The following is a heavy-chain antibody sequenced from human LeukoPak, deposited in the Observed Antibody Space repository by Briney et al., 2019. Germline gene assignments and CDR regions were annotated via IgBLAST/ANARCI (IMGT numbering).Heavy chain of an antibody. CDR1: GYSISSGYY. D-gene: IGHD3-22*01. CDR3: ARQPHGSSGYYAVFDY. Sequence: SETLSLTCTVSGYSISSGYYWGWIRQPPGKGLEWIGSIYHSGSTYYNPSLKSRVTISVDTSKNQFSPKLSSVTAADTAVHYCARQPHGSSGYYAVFDYWGQGTLVTVSS. J-gene: IGHJ4*02. V-gene: IGHV4-38-2*02. CDR2: IYHSGST.